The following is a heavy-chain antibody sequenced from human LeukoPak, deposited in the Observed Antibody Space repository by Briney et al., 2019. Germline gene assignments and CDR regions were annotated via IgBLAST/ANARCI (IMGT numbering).Heavy chain of an antibody. D-gene: IGHD3-22*01. CDR3: ARDFRGYAYDY. V-gene: IGHV3-11*04. CDR1: GFTFSDHY. J-gene: IGHJ4*02. Sequence: PGGSLRLSRAASGFTFSDHYMSWIRQAPGKGLEWVSYMSTGGSVIYYADSVKGRFTISRDNAKNSLYLQMNSLRAEDTAVYYCARDFRGYAYDYWGQGTLVTVSS. CDR2: MSTGGSVI.